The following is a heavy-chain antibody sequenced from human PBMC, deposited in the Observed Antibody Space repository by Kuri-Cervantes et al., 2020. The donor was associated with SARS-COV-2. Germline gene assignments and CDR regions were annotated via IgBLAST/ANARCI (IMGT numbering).Heavy chain of an antibody. J-gene: IGHJ4*02. CDR1: GGSISSHY. CDR2: TYYGGST. D-gene: IGHD1-26*01. V-gene: IGHV4-59*11. Sequence: SETLSLTCTVSGGSISSHYWSWIRQPPGKGREWIGYTYYGGSTNDNPSLKSRITISVDTSKNQFSLKLCSVTAAETAVYFCAREVWSGSYDYWGQGTLVTVSS. CDR3: AREVWSGSYDY.